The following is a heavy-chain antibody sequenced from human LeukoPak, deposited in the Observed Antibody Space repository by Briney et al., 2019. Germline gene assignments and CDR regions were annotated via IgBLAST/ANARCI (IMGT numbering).Heavy chain of an antibody. V-gene: IGHV3-74*01. D-gene: IGHD6-13*01. CDR1: GFTFSSYW. CDR2: INTDGSST. J-gene: IGHJ5*01. CDR3: ARASTADMWNWFDY. Sequence: RPGGSLRLSCAASGFTFSSYWMHWVRQAPGKGLVYVSRINTDGSSTDYADSVKGRFTISRDNAKNTLYLQMNGLRAEDTALYYCARASTADMWNWFDYWGQGTLVTVSS.